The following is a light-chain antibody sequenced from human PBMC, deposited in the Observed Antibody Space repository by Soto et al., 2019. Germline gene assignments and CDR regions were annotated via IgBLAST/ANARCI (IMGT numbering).Light chain of an antibody. J-gene: IGKJ1*01. CDR1: QSLYTN. CDR3: QQYDNWPWT. V-gene: IGKV3-15*01. Sequence: IVLTQSPATQSVSPGERATFSCRASQSLYTNLAWYQQRPGQAPRVLIYGASRRATGFPARFSGSGSGTDFTLTISSLQSEDFAVYYRQQYDNWPWTFGQGTKVDIK. CDR2: GAS.